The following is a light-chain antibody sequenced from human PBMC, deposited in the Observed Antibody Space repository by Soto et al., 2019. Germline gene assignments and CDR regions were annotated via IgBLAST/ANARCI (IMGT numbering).Light chain of an antibody. V-gene: IGKV3-20*01. Sequence: ILLTQSPGTLSLSPGESATLSCSTSQSVSSSYLAWYKQKPGQAPRLLIYGASSRATGIPDRCSGSGSGTDFTLTISRLAPEDFAVYYCQQYGSSPRTFGQGTKVDIK. J-gene: IGKJ1*01. CDR2: GAS. CDR1: QSVSSSY. CDR3: QQYGSSPRT.